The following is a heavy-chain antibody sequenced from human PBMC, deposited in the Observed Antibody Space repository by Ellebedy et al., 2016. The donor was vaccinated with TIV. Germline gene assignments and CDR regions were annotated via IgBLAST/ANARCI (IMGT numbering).Heavy chain of an antibody. Sequence: GESLKISCVGSGFSFRSYWMSWVRQAPGKGLEWVANMRQDGGANYYVDSVKGRFTISRDNAKNSLFLQMNSLGVEDTAVYYCATDGSYGDYLSPAHASVMWGQGTLVSVSS. CDR3: ATDGSYGDYLSPAHASVM. CDR2: MRQDGGAN. CDR1: GFSFRSYW. D-gene: IGHD4-17*01. J-gene: IGHJ3*02. V-gene: IGHV3-7*01.